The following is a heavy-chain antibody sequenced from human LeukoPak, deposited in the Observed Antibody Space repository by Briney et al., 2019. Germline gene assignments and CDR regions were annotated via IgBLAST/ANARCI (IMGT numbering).Heavy chain of an antibody. CDR1: GGSISSGDYY. J-gene: IGHJ4*02. D-gene: IGHD2-15*01. Sequence: SETLSLTCTVSGGSISSGDYYWSWIRQPPGKGLEWTGYIYYSGSTYYNPSLKSRVTISVDTSKNQFSLKLSSVTAADTAVYYCARAPLDYSMDYWGQGTLVTVSA. CDR2: IYYSGST. CDR3: ARAPLDYSMDY. V-gene: IGHV4-30-4*08.